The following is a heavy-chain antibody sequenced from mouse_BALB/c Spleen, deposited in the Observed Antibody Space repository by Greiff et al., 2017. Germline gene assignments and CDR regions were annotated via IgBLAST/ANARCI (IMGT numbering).Heavy chain of an antibody. CDR2: IRLKSNNYAT. J-gene: IGHJ4*01. CDR3: TRRRDAMDY. CDR1: GFTFSNYW. V-gene: IGHV6-6*02. Sequence: EVMLVESGGGLVQPGGSMKLSCVASGFTFSNYWMNWVRQSPEKGLEWVAEIRLKSNNYATHYAESVKGRFTISRDDSKSSVYLQMNNLRAEDTGIYYCTRRRDAMDYWGQGTSVTVSS.